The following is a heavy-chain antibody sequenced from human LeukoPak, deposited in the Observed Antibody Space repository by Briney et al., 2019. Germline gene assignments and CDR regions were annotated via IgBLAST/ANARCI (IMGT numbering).Heavy chain of an antibody. Sequence: ASVKVSCKASGYTFTSYYIHWVRQAPGQGLEWMGIINPSGGSTTYAQKFQGRVAMTRDTSTSRVYMEVSSLRSEDTAVYYCARTYSSSDEFDYWGREPWSPSPQ. CDR2: INPSGGST. D-gene: IGHD6-13*01. J-gene: IGHJ4*02. CDR3: ARTYSSSDEFDY. V-gene: IGHV1-46*01. CDR1: GYTFTSYY.